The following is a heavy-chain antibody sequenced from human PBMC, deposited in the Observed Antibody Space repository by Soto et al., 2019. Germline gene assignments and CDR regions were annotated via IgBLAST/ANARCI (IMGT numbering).Heavy chain of an antibody. D-gene: IGHD2-2*01. V-gene: IGHV3-23*01. CDR3: AKDLGHCSSTTCYLHY. J-gene: IGHJ4*02. CDR2: ISASGIST. Sequence: EVQLLESGGGLVQPGGSLRLSCAASGFTFSSYAMSWVRQAPGKGLERVSAISASGISTYFADSVKGRFTISRDNSKNLVYLQMNSLRVEDTAGYYCAKDLGHCSSTTCYLHYWGQGNLVTASS. CDR1: GFTFSSYA.